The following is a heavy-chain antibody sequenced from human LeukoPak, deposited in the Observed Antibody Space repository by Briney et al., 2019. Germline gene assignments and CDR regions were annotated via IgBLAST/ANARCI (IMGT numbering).Heavy chain of an antibody. D-gene: IGHD1-7*01. CDR2: ITATSSST. Sequence: PGGSLRLSCAASGFTFSSYGMSWVRQAPGKGLEWVSAITATSSSTHDADSVQGRFTISRDNSKNTLYLQMNSLRAEDTAVYYCAKGRRAPLVGTITKSWIDYWGQGTLVTVSS. V-gene: IGHV3-23*01. CDR1: GFTFSSYG. CDR3: AKGRRAPLVGTITKSWIDY. J-gene: IGHJ4*02.